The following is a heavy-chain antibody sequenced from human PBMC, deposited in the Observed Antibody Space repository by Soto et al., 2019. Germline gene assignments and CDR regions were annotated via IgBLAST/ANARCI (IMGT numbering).Heavy chain of an antibody. D-gene: IGHD3-3*01. J-gene: IGHJ6*03. CDR1: GFTFSSYA. CDR2: ISGSGGST. Sequence: PGGSLRLSCAASGFTFSSYAMSWVRQAPGKGLEWVSTISGSGGSTYYADSLKGRFTISRDNSKNTLFLQMSSLRAEDTAVYYCVKGRPFGVVSLGYYYYMDVWGKGTTVTVSS. V-gene: IGHV3-23*01. CDR3: VKGRPFGVVSLGYYYYMDV.